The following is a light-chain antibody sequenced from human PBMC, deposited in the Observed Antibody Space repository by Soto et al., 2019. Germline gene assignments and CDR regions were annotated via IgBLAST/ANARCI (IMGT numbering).Light chain of an antibody. CDR1: QSVSSSY. Sequence: EIGVTQSPCTLSLSKGERATLSCRASQSVSSSYLAWYQQKPGQAPRLLIYGASTRATGIPARFSGSGSGTEFTLTISSLQSEDFAVYYCQQYNDWPITFAPGTRLEIK. CDR2: GAS. J-gene: IGKJ5*01. CDR3: QQYNDWPIT. V-gene: IGKV3-15*01.